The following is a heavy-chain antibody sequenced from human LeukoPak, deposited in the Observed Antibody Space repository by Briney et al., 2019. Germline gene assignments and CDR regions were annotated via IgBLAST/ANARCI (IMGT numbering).Heavy chain of an antibody. CDR1: GFTFSSYW. CDR3: AKDPVYYYGSGSSDY. Sequence: PGGSLRLSCAASGFTFSSYWMSWVRQAPGKGLEWVANIKQDGSEKYYVDSVKGRFTISRDNSKNTLYLQMNSLRAEDTAVYYCAKDPVYYYGSGSSDYWGQGTLVTVSS. D-gene: IGHD3-10*01. V-gene: IGHV3-7*03. CDR2: IKQDGSEK. J-gene: IGHJ4*02.